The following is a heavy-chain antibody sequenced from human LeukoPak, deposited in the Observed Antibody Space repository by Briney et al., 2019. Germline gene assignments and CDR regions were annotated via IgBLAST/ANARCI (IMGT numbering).Heavy chain of an antibody. J-gene: IGHJ4*02. V-gene: IGHV4-61*01. CDR3: ARGRAAASQNFFDY. D-gene: IGHD6-13*01. Sequence: KSSETLSLTCTVSSGSVSSGNYYWSWIRQPPGKGLEWIGYIYYSVSTNYNPSLKSRVTTSVDTSKNQFSLMVSSVTAADTAVYYCARGRAAASQNFFDYWGPGTLVTVSS. CDR2: IYYSVST. CDR1: SGSVSSGNYY.